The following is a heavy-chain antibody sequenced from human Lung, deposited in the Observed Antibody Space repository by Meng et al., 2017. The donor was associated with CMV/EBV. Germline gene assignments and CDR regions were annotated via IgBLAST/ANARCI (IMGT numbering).Heavy chain of an antibody. CDR3: ARVEVGITSGDY. Sequence: AHVWQSGGGVKRPGPSVYVSCKASGYTFTNYGTTWVRQAPGQGLEWMGWINAYNGDTNCAQTLQGRVTMTTDTSTSTAYMELRSLRSDDTAVYYCARVEVGITSGDYWGQGTLVTVSS. V-gene: IGHV1-18*01. CDR2: INAYNGDT. CDR1: GYTFTNYG. J-gene: IGHJ4*02. D-gene: IGHD1-26*01.